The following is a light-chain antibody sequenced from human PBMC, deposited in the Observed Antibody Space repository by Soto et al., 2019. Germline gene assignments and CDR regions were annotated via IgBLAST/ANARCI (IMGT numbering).Light chain of an antibody. Sequence: DIQMTQSPSTLSASVGDRVTIACRASRSISPWLAWYQQKPGKPPKLLIYGASSLAAGVPSRFSGSGSGTDFTLTISSLQPDDFAVYYCQQYGSSPSTFGQGTRLEIK. CDR2: GAS. J-gene: IGKJ5*01. CDR3: QQYGSSPST. V-gene: IGKV1-5*01. CDR1: RSISPW.